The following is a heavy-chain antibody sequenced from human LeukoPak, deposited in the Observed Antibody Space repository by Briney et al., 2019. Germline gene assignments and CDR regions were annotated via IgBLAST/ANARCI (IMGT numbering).Heavy chain of an antibody. V-gene: IGHV4-61*02. J-gene: IGHJ4*02. CDR2: IYTSGST. D-gene: IGHD5-18*01. CDR3: ARVSGYSQHFDY. CDR1: GGSISSSSYY. Sequence: SETLSLTCTVSGGSISSSSYYWSWIRQPAGKGLEWIGRIYTSGSTNYNPSLKSRVTISVDTSKNQFSLKLSSVTAADTAVYYCARVSGYSQHFDYWGQGTLVTVSS.